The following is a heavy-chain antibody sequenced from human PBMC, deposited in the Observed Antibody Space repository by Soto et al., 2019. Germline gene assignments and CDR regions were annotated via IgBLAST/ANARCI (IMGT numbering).Heavy chain of an antibody. CDR2: IIPIFGTA. CDR3: ARDADYGDYVYFQH. J-gene: IGHJ1*01. Sequence: QVQLVQSGAEVKKPGSSVKVSCKASGGTFSSYAISWVRQAPGQGLEWMGGIIPIFGTANYAQKFQGRVTISADDSTSTAYVELSSVSSGGTAGEYCARDADYGDYVYFQHWGQGPLVTVCS. CDR1: GGTFSSYA. V-gene: IGHV1-69*12. D-gene: IGHD4-17*01.